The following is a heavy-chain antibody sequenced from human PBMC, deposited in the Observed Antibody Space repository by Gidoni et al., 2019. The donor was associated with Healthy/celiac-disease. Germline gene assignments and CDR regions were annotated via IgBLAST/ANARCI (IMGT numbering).Heavy chain of an antibody. D-gene: IGHD3-10*01. V-gene: IGHV3-15*01. CDR1: GVTFSNAW. Sequence: EVQLVESGGGLVKPGGSLRRACAASGVTFSNAWRSWVRQAPGKGLEWVGRIKSKTDGGTTDYAAPVKGRFTISRDDSKNTLYLQMNSLKTEDTAVYYCTTPSDVLLWFGELDAFDIWGQGTMVTVSS. CDR2: IKSKTDGGTT. J-gene: IGHJ3*02. CDR3: TTPSDVLLWFGELDAFDI.